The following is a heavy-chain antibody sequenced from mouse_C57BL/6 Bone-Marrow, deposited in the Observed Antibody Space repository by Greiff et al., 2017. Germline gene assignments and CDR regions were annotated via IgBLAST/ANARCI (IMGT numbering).Heavy chain of an antibody. Sequence: QVQLQQSGAELVRPGASVTLSCKASGYTFTDYEMHWVKQTPVHGLEWIGAIDPETGGTAYNQKFKGKAILTADKSSSTAYMELRSLTSEDSAVYYCTKYDNDAMDYWGQGTSVTVSS. CDR1: GYTFTDYE. V-gene: IGHV1-15*01. CDR2: IDPETGGT. J-gene: IGHJ4*01. CDR3: TKYDNDAMDY. D-gene: IGHD2-4*01.